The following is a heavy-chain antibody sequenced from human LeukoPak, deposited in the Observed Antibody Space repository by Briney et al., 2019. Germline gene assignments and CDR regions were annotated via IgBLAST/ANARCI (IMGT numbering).Heavy chain of an antibody. D-gene: IGHD5-18*01. CDR1: GGSISSYY. CDR2: IYYSGST. CDR3: ARDRPDTAMGIYYYYYMDV. V-gene: IGHV4-59*01. Sequence: SETLSLTCTVSGGSISSYYWSWIRQPPGKGLEWIGYIYYSGSTNYNPSLKSRVTISVDTSKNQFSLKLSSVTAADTAVYYCARDRPDTAMGIYYYYYMDVWGKGTTVTVSS. J-gene: IGHJ6*03.